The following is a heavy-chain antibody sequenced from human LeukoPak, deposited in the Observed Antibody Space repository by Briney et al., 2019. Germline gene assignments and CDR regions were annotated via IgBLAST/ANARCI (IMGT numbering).Heavy chain of an antibody. D-gene: IGHD2-21*02. Sequence: PGGSLRLSCAASGFTFSSYAMSWLRQAPGKGLEWASAIICSGGSTYYADSVNARFTISRDNSKNTLYLQMSSLRAEDTAVYYCAKDRVGCGGDCYPDINWFDRWGKGTLVTVSS. CDR3: AKDRVGCGGDCYPDINWFDR. J-gene: IGHJ5*02. CDR2: IICSGGST. V-gene: IGHV3-23*01. CDR1: GFTFSSYA.